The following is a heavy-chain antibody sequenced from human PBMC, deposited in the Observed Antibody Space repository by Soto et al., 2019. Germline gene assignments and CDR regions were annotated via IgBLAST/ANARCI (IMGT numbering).Heavy chain of an antibody. D-gene: IGHD3-22*01. CDR3: AKRRGSGYYFDY. Sequence: EVQLLESGGGLVQPGGSLRLSCAASGFTFSSYAMSWVRQAPGKGREWVSAVSGSGGSTYYADSVKGRFTISRDNSKNTLYLQMNSLRAEDTAVYYCAKRRGSGYYFDYLGQGTLVTVSS. CDR2: VSGSGGST. J-gene: IGHJ4*02. CDR1: GFTFSSYA. V-gene: IGHV3-23*01.